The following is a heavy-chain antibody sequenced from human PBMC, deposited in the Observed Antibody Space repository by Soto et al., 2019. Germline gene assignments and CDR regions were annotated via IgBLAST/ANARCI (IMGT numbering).Heavy chain of an antibody. CDR1: GGYISSYY. D-gene: IGHD3-3*01. V-gene: IGHV4-59*01. CDR3: ARFYDFWSGHNWFDP. Sequence: SETLSLTCTVSGGYISSYYWSWIRQPPGKGLEWIGYIYYSGSTNYNPSLKSRVTISVDTSKNQFSLKLSSVTAADTAVYYCARFYDFWSGHNWFDPWGQGTLVTVSS. CDR2: IYYSGST. J-gene: IGHJ5*02.